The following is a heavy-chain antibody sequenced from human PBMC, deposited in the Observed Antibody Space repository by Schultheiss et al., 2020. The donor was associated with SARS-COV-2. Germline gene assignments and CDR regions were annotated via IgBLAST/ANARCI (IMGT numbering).Heavy chain of an antibody. CDR3: ARHRYSSSSYYFDY. Sequence: SQTLSLTCAVYGGSFSGYYWRWIRQPPGKGLEWIGYIYNSGSTNYNPSLKSRVTISVDTSKNQFSLKLSSVTAADTAVYYCARHRYSSSSYYFDYWGQGTLVTVSS. D-gene: IGHD6-13*01. CDR1: GGSFSGYY. V-gene: IGHV4-59*08. CDR2: IYNSGST. J-gene: IGHJ4*02.